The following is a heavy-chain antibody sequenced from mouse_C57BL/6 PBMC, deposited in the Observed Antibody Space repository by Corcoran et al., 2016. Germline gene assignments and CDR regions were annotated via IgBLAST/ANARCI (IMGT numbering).Heavy chain of an antibody. J-gene: IGHJ1*03. CDR2: INPNNGGT. Sequence: EVQLQQSGPELVKPGASVKISCKASGYTFTDYYMNWVKQSHGKSLEWIGDINPNNGGTSYNQKFKGKATLTVDKSSSTAYMELRSLTSEDSAVYYCAAPPIVWGTGTTVTVSS. V-gene: IGHV1-26*01. CDR3: AAPPIV. CDR1: GYTFTDYY.